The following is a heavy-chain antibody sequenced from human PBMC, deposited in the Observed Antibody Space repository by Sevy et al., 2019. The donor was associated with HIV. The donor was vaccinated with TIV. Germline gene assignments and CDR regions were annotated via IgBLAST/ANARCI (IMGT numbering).Heavy chain of an antibody. CDR2: ISAYNGNT. CDR1: GYTFTSYG. J-gene: IGHJ5*02. CDR3: ARGFRLIFGVVIPTGDWFDP. V-gene: IGHV1-18*01. Sequence: ASVKVSCKASGYTFTSYGISWVRQAPGQGLEWMGWISAYNGNTSYAQKLQGRVTMTTDTSTSTAYMELRSLRSDDTAVYYCARGFRLIFGVVIPTGDWFDPWGQGTLVTVSS. D-gene: IGHD3-3*01.